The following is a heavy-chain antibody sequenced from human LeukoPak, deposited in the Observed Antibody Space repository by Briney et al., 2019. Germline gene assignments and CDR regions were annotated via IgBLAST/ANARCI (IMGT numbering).Heavy chain of an antibody. CDR2: IYPGDSDT. J-gene: IGHJ1*01. CDR1: GYSFTSYW. Sequence: GESLKISCKGSGYSFTSYWIGWVRQMPGKGLEWMGIIYPGDSDTRYSPSFQGQVTISADKSISTAYLQWSSLKASDTAMYYCASTRDYGDYIEYFQHWGQGTLVTVSS. CDR3: ASTRDYGDYIEYFQH. D-gene: IGHD4-17*01. V-gene: IGHV5-51*01.